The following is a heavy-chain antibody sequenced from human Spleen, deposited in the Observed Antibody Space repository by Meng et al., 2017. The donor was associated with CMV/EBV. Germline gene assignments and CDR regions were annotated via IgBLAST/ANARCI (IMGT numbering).Heavy chain of an antibody. V-gene: IGHV1-2*02. D-gene: IGHD2-2*02. CDR3: ASTCSSTSCYTRSFDY. CDR1: GYTFTGYY. J-gene: IGHJ4*02. Sequence: ASVKVSCKASGYTFTGYYMHWVRQAPGQGLEWMGWINPNSGGTDYAQRFQGRVTMTRDTSISTAYMELSRLRSEDTAVYYCASTCSSTSCYTRSFDYWGQGTLVTVSS. CDR2: INPNSGGT.